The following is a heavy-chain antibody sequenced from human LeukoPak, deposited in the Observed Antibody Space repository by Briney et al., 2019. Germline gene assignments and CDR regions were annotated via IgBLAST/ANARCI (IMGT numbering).Heavy chain of an antibody. CDR1: GGTFSSYA. CDR2: IIPILGIA. J-gene: IGHJ6*02. CDR3: AILMVDGMDV. V-gene: IGHV1-69*04. Sequence: GASVKVCCKASGGTFSSYAVSWVRQAPGQGLEWMGRIIPILGIANYAQKFQGRVTITADKSTSTAYMELSSLRSEDTAVYYCAILMVDGMDVWGQGTTVTVSS. D-gene: IGHD3-10*01.